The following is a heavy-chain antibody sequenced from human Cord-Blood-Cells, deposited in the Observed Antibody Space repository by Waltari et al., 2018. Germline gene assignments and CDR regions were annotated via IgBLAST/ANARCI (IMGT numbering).Heavy chain of an antibody. Sequence: QVQLQQWGAGLLKPSATLSLTCAVYGGSFSGYSWSWIRQPPGKGLEWIGEINHSGSTNYNPSLKSRVTISVDTSKNQFSLKLSSVTAADTAVYYCAREQDIVVVPAANRFDPWGQGTLVTVSS. J-gene: IGHJ5*02. CDR2: INHSGST. CDR3: AREQDIVVVPAANRFDP. D-gene: IGHD2-2*01. V-gene: IGHV4-34*01. CDR1: GGSFSGYS.